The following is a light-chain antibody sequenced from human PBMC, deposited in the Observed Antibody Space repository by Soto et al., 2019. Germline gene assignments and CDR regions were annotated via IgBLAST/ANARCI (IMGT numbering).Light chain of an antibody. V-gene: IGKV3-15*01. Sequence: MVMTQSPATLSVSPGERATLSCRAGQSVSSDVAWYQQKPGQAPRLLIYGASTRATGIPARFSGSGSGTELSTTISSLESEDSEVYYGQHDDYGWAFGQGTKVEIK. J-gene: IGKJ1*01. CDR3: QHDDYGWA. CDR2: GAS. CDR1: QSVSSD.